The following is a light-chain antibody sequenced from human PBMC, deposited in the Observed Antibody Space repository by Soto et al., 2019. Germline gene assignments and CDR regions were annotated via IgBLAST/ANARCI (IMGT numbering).Light chain of an antibody. CDR1: ISDVGSYNL. V-gene: IGLV2-23*01. J-gene: IGLJ1*01. Sequence: QSALTQPASLSGSPGQSITISCTGTISDVGSYNLVSWYQQHPGKAPKLMIYEGSKRPSGVSNRFSGSKSGNTASLTISGLQAEDEADYYCCSYAGSRTYVLGTGTKVTVL. CDR2: EGS. CDR3: CSYAGSRTYV.